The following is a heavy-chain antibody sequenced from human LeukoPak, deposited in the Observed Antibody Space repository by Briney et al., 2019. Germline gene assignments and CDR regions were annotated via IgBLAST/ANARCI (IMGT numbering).Heavy chain of an antibody. Sequence: PSETLSLTCTVSGDSISRYYWSWIRQPPGKGLEWIGYYGGRTTYNPSLKSRVTMSVDTSKNQFSLKLTSVTAADTAVYYCARYDHAPSYYYYYMDVWGKGTTVTVPS. CDR3: ARYDHAPSYYYYYMDV. V-gene: IGHV4-59*01. D-gene: IGHD1-14*01. J-gene: IGHJ6*03. CDR2: YYGGRT. CDR1: GDSISRYY.